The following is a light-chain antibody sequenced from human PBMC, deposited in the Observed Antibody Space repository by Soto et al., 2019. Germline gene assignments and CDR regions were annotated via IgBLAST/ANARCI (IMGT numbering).Light chain of an antibody. CDR3: QQSYTTLFT. Sequence: DIQMTQSPSSLSASVGDRVTITCRTSQSIDNYLNWYQQKPGKAPKLLMYAASTLQSGVPSRFSGSGSETDFTLTISSXQPEDLATYYCQQSYTTLFTFGPGTKVDIK. CDR2: AAS. J-gene: IGKJ3*01. CDR1: QSIDNY. V-gene: IGKV1-39*01.